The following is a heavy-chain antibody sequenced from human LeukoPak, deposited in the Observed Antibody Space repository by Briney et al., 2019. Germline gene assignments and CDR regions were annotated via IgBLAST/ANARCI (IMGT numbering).Heavy chain of an antibody. CDR3: ARESYGVTMFRGVKSSRPPFDP. Sequence: SQTLSLTFAISGDSVSSNSAAWNWIRQSPSRGLEWLGRTYYRSKWYNDYAVSVKSRITINPDTSNNQFSLQLNSVTPEDTAVYYCARESYGVTMFRGVKSSRPPFDPWGQGTLVTVSS. CDR1: GDSVSSNSAA. V-gene: IGHV6-1*01. D-gene: IGHD3-10*01. J-gene: IGHJ5*02. CDR2: TYYRSKWYN.